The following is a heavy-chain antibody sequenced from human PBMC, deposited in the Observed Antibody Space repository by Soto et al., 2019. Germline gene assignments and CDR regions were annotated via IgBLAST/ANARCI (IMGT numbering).Heavy chain of an antibody. CDR3: AKGELGYCCGGSCYSFFYFDY. CDR1: GFTFSSYA. CDR2: ISGSGGST. D-gene: IGHD2-15*01. J-gene: IGHJ4*02. V-gene: IGHV3-23*01. Sequence: EVQLLESGGGLVQPGGSLRLSCAASGFTFSSYAMSWVRQAPGKGLEWVSAISGSGGSTYYADSVKGRFTISRDNSKNTLYLQMNSLRAEDTAVYYCAKGELGYCCGGSCYSFFYFDYWGQGTLVTVFS.